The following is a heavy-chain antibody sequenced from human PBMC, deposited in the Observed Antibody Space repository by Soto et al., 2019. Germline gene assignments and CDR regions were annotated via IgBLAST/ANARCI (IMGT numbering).Heavy chain of an antibody. CDR3: ARRIQLYLGLDP. CDR1: GGSFSGYY. D-gene: IGHD5-18*01. CDR2: IYYSGST. Sequence: SETLSLTCAVSGGSFSGYYWSWIRQHPGKGLEWIGYIYYSGSTYYNPSLKSRFSISVDTSKNQFSLRLTSVTAADTAVYYCARRIQLYLGLDPWGQGTLVTVSS. J-gene: IGHJ5*02. V-gene: IGHV4-31*11.